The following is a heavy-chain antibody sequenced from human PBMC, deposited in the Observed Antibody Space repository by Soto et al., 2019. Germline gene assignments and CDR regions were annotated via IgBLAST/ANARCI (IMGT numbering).Heavy chain of an antibody. CDR1: GFSLTTSGMC. Sequence: SGPTLVNPTQTLTLTCTFSGFSLTTSGMCVSWIRQTPGKAMEWLALIDWDDDKYYSTSLKTRLTISKDTSKNQVVLTMTNMDPVDAATYYCARIRGYWSGGRCYSNYYGMDVWGQGTTVTVSS. D-gene: IGHD2-15*01. V-gene: IGHV2-70*01. CDR2: IDWDDDK. CDR3: ARIRGYWSGGRCYSNYYGMDV. J-gene: IGHJ6*02.